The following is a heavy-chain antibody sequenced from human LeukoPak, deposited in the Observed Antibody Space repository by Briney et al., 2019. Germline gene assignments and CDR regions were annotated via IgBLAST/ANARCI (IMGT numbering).Heavy chain of an antibody. J-gene: IGHJ4*02. V-gene: IGHV3-48*02. CDR3: ARYSSAYYSYYFDY. D-gene: IGHD3-22*01. CDR2: ISSSSSPI. Sequence: PGGSLRLSCAASGFTFSDYNMNWVRQAPGKGLEWVSYISSSSSPIYYADSVKGRFTISRDNAKNSLYLQMNSLRDDDTAVYYCARYSSAYYSYYFDYWGQGTLVTVSS. CDR1: GFTFSDYN.